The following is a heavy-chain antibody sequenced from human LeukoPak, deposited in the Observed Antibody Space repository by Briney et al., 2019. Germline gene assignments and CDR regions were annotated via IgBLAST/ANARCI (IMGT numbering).Heavy chain of an antibody. Sequence: GRSLRLSCVASGFTFSNYAIHWVRQAPGKGLEWVAVISYDGSDNYYADSVKGRFTISRDNAKNSLYLQMNSLRAEDTALYYCARVGDSSGSNDYWGRGTLVTVSS. CDR1: GFTFSNYA. CDR2: ISYDGSDN. D-gene: IGHD3-22*01. V-gene: IGHV3-30*04. CDR3: ARVGDSSGSNDY. J-gene: IGHJ4*02.